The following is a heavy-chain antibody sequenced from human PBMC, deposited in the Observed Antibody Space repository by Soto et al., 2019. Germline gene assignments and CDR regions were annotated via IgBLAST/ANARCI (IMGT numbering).Heavy chain of an antibody. CDR2: IYYSGST. CDR3: ARGLVVRGVMSTSNWFDP. V-gene: IGHV4-30-4*01. D-gene: IGHD3-10*01. J-gene: IGHJ5*02. CDR1: GGSISSGDYY. Sequence: SETLSLTCTVSGGSISSGDYYWSWIRQPPGKGLEWIGYIYYSGSTYYNPSLKSRVTISVDTSKNQFSLKLSSVTAADTAVYYCARGLVVRGVMSTSNWFDPWGQGTLVTVSS.